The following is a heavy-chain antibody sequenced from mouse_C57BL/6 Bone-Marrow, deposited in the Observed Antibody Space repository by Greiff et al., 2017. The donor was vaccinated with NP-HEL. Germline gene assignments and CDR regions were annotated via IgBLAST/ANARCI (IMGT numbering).Heavy chain of an antibody. Sequence: QVQLQQPGAELVKPGASVKLSCKASGYTFTSYWMHWVKQRPGQGLEWIGMIHPNSGSTNYNEKFKSKATLTVDTSSSTAYMQLSSLTSEDSAVFYCARRLRLYWYFDVWGTGTTVTVSS. D-gene: IGHD2-4*01. V-gene: IGHV1-64*01. J-gene: IGHJ1*03. CDR1: GYTFTSYW. CDR3: ARRLRLYWYFDV. CDR2: IHPNSGST.